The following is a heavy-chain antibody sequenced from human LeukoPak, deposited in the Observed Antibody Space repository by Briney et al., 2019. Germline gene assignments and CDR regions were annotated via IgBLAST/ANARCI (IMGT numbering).Heavy chain of an antibody. CDR3: AREPTNNDYGDYGNAFDI. Sequence: KSGGSLRLSCAASGFTFSDYYMSWIRQAPGKGLEWVSYISSSGSTIYYADSVKGRFTISRDNAKNSLYLQMNSLRAEDTAVYYCAREPTNNDYGDYGNAFDIWGQGTMVTVSS. J-gene: IGHJ3*02. CDR2: ISSSGSTI. V-gene: IGHV3-11*01. CDR1: GFTFSDYY. D-gene: IGHD4-17*01.